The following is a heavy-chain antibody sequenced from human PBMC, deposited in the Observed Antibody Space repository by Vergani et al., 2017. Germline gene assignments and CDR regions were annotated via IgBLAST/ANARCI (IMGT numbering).Heavy chain of an antibody. Sequence: QVQLVESGGGVVQPGRSLRLSCAASGFTFSSYGMHWVRQAPGKGLEWVAVIWYDGSNKYYADSVKGRFTISRYNSKNTLYLQMNSLRAEDTAVYYCARDSSGYYEWKTIDAFDIWGQGTMVTVSS. D-gene: IGHD3-22*01. CDR2: IWYDGSNK. V-gene: IGHV3-33*01. J-gene: IGHJ3*02. CDR1: GFTFSSYG. CDR3: ARDSSGYYEWKTIDAFDI.